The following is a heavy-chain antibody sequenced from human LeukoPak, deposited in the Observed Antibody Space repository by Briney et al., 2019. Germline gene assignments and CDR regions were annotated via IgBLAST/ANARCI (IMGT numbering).Heavy chain of an antibody. D-gene: IGHD3-16*01. V-gene: IGHV3-21*01. J-gene: IGHJ4*02. CDR2: ISSSSSYV. Sequence: PGASLRLSCAASGFTFSSYSLNWARQAPGKGLEWVSSISSSSSYVDYADSVKGRFTISRDNAKNSLYLQMDSLRVEDTAVYYCARDPPSRGTRYFDYWGQGTLVTVSS. CDR1: GFTFSSYS. CDR3: ARDPPSRGTRYFDY.